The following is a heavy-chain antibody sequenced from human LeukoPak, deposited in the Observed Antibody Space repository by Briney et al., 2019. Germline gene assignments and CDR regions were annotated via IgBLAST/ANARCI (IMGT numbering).Heavy chain of an antibody. J-gene: IGHJ4*02. CDR3: ARGDPIYDFWSGGDH. V-gene: IGHV3-48*01. D-gene: IGHD3-3*01. Sequence: DSVKGRFTISRDNARNFLYLQMNSLRAEDTAVYYCARGDPIYDFWSGGDHRGQGSLVSVSS.